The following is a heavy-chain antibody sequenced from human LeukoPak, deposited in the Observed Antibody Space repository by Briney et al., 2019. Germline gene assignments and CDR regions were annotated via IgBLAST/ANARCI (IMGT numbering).Heavy chain of an antibody. Sequence: SVKVSCKASGGTFSSYAISWVRQAPGQGLEWTGGIIPIFGTANYAQKFQGRVTITADESTSTAYMELSSLRSEDTAVYYCARDPSTVTTSDAFDIWGQGTMVTVSS. V-gene: IGHV1-69*13. D-gene: IGHD4-17*01. CDR1: GGTFSSYA. CDR2: IIPIFGTA. J-gene: IGHJ3*02. CDR3: ARDPSTVTTSDAFDI.